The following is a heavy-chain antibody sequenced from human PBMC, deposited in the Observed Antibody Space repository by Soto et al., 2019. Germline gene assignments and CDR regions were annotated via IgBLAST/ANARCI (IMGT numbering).Heavy chain of an antibody. D-gene: IGHD5-12*01. V-gene: IGHV4-59*01. Sequence: QVQLQESGPGLVKPSETLSLTCTVSGGSISSYYWSWIRQPPGKGLEWIGYIYYSGSTNYNPSLKNRVTISVDTSKNQFALKLSSVTAADTAVYYCARSTITYTRAFDYWGQGTLVTVSS. CDR3: ARSTITYTRAFDY. CDR2: IYYSGST. J-gene: IGHJ4*02. CDR1: GGSISSYY.